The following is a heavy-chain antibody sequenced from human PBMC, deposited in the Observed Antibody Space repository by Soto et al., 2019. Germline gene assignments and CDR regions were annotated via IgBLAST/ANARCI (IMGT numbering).Heavy chain of an antibody. CDR3: AIGTRHSWTCDF. V-gene: IGHV1-69*01. CDR2: IIPLTETP. J-gene: IGHJ4*02. Sequence: QVQVVQSGAEVKKPGSSVKVSCKASGGTFSNYAISWVRQAPGHGLEWVGGIIPLTETPVYAQTVQGRLTFTADEITSAVYIELSSLRSDATAVYYCAIGTRHSWTCDFWGQGTLVTVSS. D-gene: IGHD6-13*01. CDR1: GGTFSNYA.